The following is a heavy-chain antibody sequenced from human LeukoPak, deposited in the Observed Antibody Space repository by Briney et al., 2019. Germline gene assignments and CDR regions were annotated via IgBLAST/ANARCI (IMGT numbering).Heavy chain of an antibody. D-gene: IGHD6-13*01. CDR1: GGSISSYY. V-gene: IGHV4-59*01. CDR2: IYYSGST. CDR3: ARVTGLAAAES. J-gene: IGHJ4*02. Sequence: SETLSLTCTVSGGSISSYYWSWIRQPPGKGLEWIGYIYYSGSTKYNPSLKSRVTISVDTSKNQFSLKLSSVTAADTAVYYCARVTGLAAAESWGQGTLVTVSS.